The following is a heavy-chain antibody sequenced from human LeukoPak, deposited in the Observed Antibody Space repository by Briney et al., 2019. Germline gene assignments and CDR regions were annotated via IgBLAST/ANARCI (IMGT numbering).Heavy chain of an antibody. CDR3: ATDCRGGSCYSGVNAFDI. D-gene: IGHD2-15*01. CDR1: GYTFTSYD. CDR2: MNPNSGNT. J-gene: IGHJ3*02. V-gene: IGHV1-8*01. Sequence: ASVKVSCKASGYTFTSYDINWVRQATGQGLEWMGWMNPNSGNTGYAQKLQGRVTMTRNTSISTAYMELSRLRSEDTAVYYCATDCRGGSCYSGVNAFDIWGQGTMVTVSS.